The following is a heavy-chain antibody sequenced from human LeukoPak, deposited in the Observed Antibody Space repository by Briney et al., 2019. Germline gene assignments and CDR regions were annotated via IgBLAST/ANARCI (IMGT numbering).Heavy chain of an antibody. CDR3: ARDRVPAAIRDYYYYYMDV. CDR1: GYTFTIYG. CDR2: ISAYNGNT. Sequence: ASVKVSCKASGYTFTIYGISWVRQAPGQGLEWMGWISAYNGNTNYAQKLQGRVTITTDTSTSTAYMELRSLRSDDTAVYYCARDRVPAAIRDYYYYYMDVWGKGTTVTVSS. V-gene: IGHV1-18*01. J-gene: IGHJ6*03. D-gene: IGHD2-2*02.